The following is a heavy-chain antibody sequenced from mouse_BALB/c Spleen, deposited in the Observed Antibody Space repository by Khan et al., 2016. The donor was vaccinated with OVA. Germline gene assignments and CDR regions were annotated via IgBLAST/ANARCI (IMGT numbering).Heavy chain of an antibody. Sequence: QVQLKQSGAELVRPGTSVKVSCKASGYAFTNYLIEWVKQRPGQGLEWIGVINPGSGGTNYNEKFKDKATLTADKSSSTAYMQLSSLTSDDSAVYFCTSRLLFWGQGTLVTVSA. V-gene: IGHV1-54*01. D-gene: IGHD3-2*02. CDR2: INPGSGGT. J-gene: IGHJ3*01. CDR3: TSRLLF. CDR1: GYAFTNYL.